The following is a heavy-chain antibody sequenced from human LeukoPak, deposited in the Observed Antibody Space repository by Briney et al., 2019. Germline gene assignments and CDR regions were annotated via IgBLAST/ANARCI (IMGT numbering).Heavy chain of an antibody. J-gene: IGHJ4*02. CDR2: IIAIFWTP. CDR3: AREAADSVLVPGAPEY. D-gene: IGHD2-2*01. V-gene: IGHV1-69*13. Sequence: SVKVSCKTSGGSFSNYGISWVRQAPGQGLEWMGGIIAIFWTPVYAQKFQGRVTFSADESTSTAYMELRGLRYEDTAMYYCAREAADSVLVPGAPEYWGQGSLVTVSS. CDR1: GGSFSNYG.